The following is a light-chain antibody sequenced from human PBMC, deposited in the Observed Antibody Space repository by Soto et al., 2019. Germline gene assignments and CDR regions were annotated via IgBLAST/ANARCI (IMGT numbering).Light chain of an antibody. J-gene: IGKJ1*01. V-gene: IGKV3-20*01. Sequence: EIVLTQSPGTLSLSPGERATLSCRASQSVSSSYLVWYQQKPGQAPRPLIHGASSRATGIPDRFSGSGSGTDFTLTISRLEPEDFAVYYCQQYGSAPWTFGQGTKVEIK. CDR2: GAS. CDR3: QQYGSAPWT. CDR1: QSVSSSY.